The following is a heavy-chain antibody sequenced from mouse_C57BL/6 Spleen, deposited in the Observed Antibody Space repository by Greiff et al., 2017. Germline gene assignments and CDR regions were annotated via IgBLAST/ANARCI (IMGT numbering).Heavy chain of an antibody. CDR1: GYAFSSSW. CDR2: IYPGDGDT. J-gene: IGHJ4*01. D-gene: IGHD2-3*01. Sequence: VQLQQSGPELVKPGASVKISCKASGYAFSSSWMNWVKQRPGKGLEWIGRIYPGDGDTNYNGKFKGKATLTADKSSSTAYMHLSSLTSEDSAVYFCARGDDGYYHYDMDDWGQGTSVTVAS. CDR3: ARGDDGYYHYDMDD. V-gene: IGHV1-82*01.